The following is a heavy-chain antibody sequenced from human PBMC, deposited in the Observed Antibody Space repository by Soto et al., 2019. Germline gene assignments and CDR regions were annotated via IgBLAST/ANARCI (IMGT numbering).Heavy chain of an antibody. V-gene: IGHV4-30-2*01. CDR2: IYHSGST. CDR3: ARVPAP. J-gene: IGHJ5*02. D-gene: IGHD2-2*01. CDR1: GGSISSGGYS. Sequence: SETLSLTCAVSGGSISSGGYSWSWIRQPPGKGLEWIGYIYHSGSTDFNPSLKSRVTISVDRSKNQFSLKLSSVTAADTAVYFCARVPAPWGQGTLVTVSS.